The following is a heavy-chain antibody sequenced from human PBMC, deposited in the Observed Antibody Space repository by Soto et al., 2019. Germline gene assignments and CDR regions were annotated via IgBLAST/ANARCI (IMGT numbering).Heavy chain of an antibody. J-gene: IGHJ4*02. CDR1: GFTFSSYG. CDR3: ARVSDYETIDY. D-gene: IGHD5-12*01. Sequence: GGSLRLSCAASGFTFSSYGMHWVRQAPGKGLEWVAVIWYDGSNKYYADSVKGRFTISRDNSKNTLYLQMNSLRAEDTAVYYCARVSDYETIDYWGQGTLVTVSS. V-gene: IGHV3-33*01. CDR2: IWYDGSNK.